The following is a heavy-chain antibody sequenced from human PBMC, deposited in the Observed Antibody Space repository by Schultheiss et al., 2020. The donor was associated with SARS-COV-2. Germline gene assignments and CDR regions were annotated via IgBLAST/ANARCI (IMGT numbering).Heavy chain of an antibody. CDR1: GGSISSYY. CDR2: IYYSGST. J-gene: IGHJ3*02. V-gene: IGHV4-59*12. CDR3: ASRPGWYSRAFDI. D-gene: IGHD6-19*01. Sequence: SETLSLTCTVSGGSISSYYWSWIRQPPGKGLEWIGYIYYSGSTNYNPSLKSRVTMSVDTSKNQFSLKLSSVTAADTAVYYCASRPGWYSRAFDIWGQGTMVTVSS.